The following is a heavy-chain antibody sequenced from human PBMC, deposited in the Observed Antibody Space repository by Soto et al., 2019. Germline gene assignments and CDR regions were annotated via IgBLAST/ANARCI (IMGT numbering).Heavy chain of an antibody. CDR2: IYYSGST. CDR3: ARDLADIVVVPAALGAFDI. Sequence: SETLSLTCTVSGGSVSSGSYYWSWIRQPPGKGLEWIGYIYYSGSTNYNPSLKSRVTISVDTSKNQFSLKLSSVTAADTAVYYCARDLADIVVVPAALGAFDIWGQGAMVTVSS. J-gene: IGHJ3*02. D-gene: IGHD2-2*01. V-gene: IGHV4-61*01. CDR1: GGSVSSGSYY.